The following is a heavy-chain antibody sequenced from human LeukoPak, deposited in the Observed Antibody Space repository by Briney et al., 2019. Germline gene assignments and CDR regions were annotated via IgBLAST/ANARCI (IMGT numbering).Heavy chain of an antibody. CDR3: AKGIRYCSSTSCYYVHYYYGMDV. Sequence: SETLSLTCTVSGGSISSSGYYWGWIRQPPGKGLEWIGSVDYTGITSHSPSLKSRVTISVDTSKNQFSLKVSSVSAADTAVYYCAKGIRYCSSTSCYYVHYYYGMDVWGQGTTVTVSS. D-gene: IGHD2-2*01. CDR2: VDYTGIT. CDR1: GGSISSSGYY. V-gene: IGHV4-39*01. J-gene: IGHJ6*02.